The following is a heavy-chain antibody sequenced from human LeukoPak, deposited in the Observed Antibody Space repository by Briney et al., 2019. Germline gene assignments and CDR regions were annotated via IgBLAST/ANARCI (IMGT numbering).Heavy chain of an antibody. D-gene: IGHD3-3*02. CDR1: GFTVISNY. CDR2: IYSGGNT. J-gene: IGHJ4*03. CDR3: ARDLHPRLAGFFDY. Sequence: QPGGSLRLSCEASGFTVISNYMSWVPQAPGKGLEWVSVIYSGGNTYYADSVEGRFTISRDNSKNTLYLQMKSLRAEDTAVYYCARDLHPRLAGFFDYWGQGTMVTVSS. V-gene: IGHV3-53*01.